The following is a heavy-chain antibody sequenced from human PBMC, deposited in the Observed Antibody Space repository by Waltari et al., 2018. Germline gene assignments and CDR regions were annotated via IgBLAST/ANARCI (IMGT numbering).Heavy chain of an antibody. Sequence: QVQLQGWGAGLLRPSETLSLTCAVSGGSFSGYYWSWIRQSPGKGLEWIGDVNHGGDTNYSPSRESRVTISVDRSKNQFSLKMRSVTAADTAIYYCARAPGYKGYFDYWGRGTLVTVSS. CDR1: GGSFSGYY. J-gene: IGHJ4*02. CDR3: ARAPGYKGYFDY. D-gene: IGHD5-12*01. V-gene: IGHV4-34*01. CDR2: VNHGGDT.